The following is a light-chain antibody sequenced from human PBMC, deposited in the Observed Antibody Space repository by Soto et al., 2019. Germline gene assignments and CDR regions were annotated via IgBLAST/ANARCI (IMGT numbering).Light chain of an antibody. CDR1: SSDVGGYKY. J-gene: IGLJ1*01. Sequence: QSALTQPPSASGSPGQSVTISCTGTSSDVGGYKYVSWYQQHPGKAPKLMIFEVNKRPSGVPDRFSGSKSGNTAALTVSGLQAEDEADYYCSSYAGINNIGVFGTGTKLNVL. CDR3: SSYAGINNIGV. V-gene: IGLV2-8*01. CDR2: EVN.